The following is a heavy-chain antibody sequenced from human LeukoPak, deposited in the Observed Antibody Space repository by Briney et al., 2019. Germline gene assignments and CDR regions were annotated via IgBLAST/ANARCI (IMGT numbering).Heavy chain of an antibody. CDR2: INHSGST. CDR3: ATNRGGVRGVRYRHAFDT. J-gene: IGHJ3*02. Sequence: PSETLSLTCAVYGGSFSGYYWSWIRQPPGKGLEWIGEINHSGSTNYNPSLKSRVTISVDTSKNQFSLKLSSVTAADTAVYYCATNRGGVRGVRYRHAFDTWGQGTMVTVSS. V-gene: IGHV4-34*01. CDR1: GGSFSGYY. D-gene: IGHD3-10*01.